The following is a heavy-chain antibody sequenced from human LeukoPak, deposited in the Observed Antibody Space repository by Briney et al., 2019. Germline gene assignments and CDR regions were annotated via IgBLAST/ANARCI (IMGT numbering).Heavy chain of an antibody. CDR2: ISAYNGNT. CDR3: ARQVDSTMALPDY. D-gene: IGHD3-10*01. J-gene: IGHJ4*02. CDR1: GYTFTSDG. V-gene: IGHV1-18*01. Sequence: ASVTVSCKASGYTFTSDGVTWARQAPGQGLERMGWISAYNGNTNYARKFQGRVTMTTDTSTSTAYMELRSLRSDDTAVYYCARQVDSTMALPDYWGQGTLVTVSS.